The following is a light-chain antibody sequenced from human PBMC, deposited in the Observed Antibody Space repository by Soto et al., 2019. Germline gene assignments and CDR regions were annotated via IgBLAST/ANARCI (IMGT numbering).Light chain of an antibody. V-gene: IGKV3-20*01. CDR3: QQYGSSLFT. J-gene: IGKJ3*01. CDR1: QSVSSSY. Sequence: EIVLTQSPGTLSLSPGERATLSCRASQSVSSSYLAWYQQKPGQAPRLLIYGASSRATGIPDRFSGSGSGTDFTLTISRLEPEDLAVYYWQQYGSSLFTFGPGTKVDIK. CDR2: GAS.